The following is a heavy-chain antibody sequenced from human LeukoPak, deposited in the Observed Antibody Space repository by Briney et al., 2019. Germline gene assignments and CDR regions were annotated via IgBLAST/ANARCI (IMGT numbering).Heavy chain of an antibody. Sequence: AVKVSCKASGGTFSSYAISWVGQAPAQGLEGMGGIIPIFGTANYAQKFQGRVTITADESTSTAYMELSSLRAEDTAVYYCARDGIYGSGSYRGDYWGQGTLVTVSS. J-gene: IGHJ4*02. D-gene: IGHD3-10*01. V-gene: IGHV1-69*13. CDR2: IIPIFGTA. CDR1: GGTFSSYA. CDR3: ARDGIYGSGSYRGDY.